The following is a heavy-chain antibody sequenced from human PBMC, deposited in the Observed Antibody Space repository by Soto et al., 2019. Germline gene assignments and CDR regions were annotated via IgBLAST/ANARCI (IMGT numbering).Heavy chain of an antibody. J-gene: IGHJ4*02. CDR3: AKGPR. CDR2: ISPDGGEI. Sequence: LVESGGGLVQPGGSLRLSCAASGFTFSNIWMSWVRRSPEKVPEWVASISPDGGEIYYVDSVKGRFTISRDNTRNSLYLQMNSLRAEDTAVYYCAKGPRWGQGTLVTVSS. CDR1: GFTFSNIW. V-gene: IGHV3-7*01.